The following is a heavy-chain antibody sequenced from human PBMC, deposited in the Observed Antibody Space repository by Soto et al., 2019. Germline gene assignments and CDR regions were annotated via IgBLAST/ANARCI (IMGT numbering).Heavy chain of an antibody. Sequence: GASVKVSCKASGYTFTSYGISWVRQAPGQGLEWMGWISAYNGNTNYAQKLQGRVTMTTDTSTSTAYMELRSLRSDDTAVYYCARDARAWKHQLASTSFDYWGQGTLVTVSS. CDR1: GYTFTSYG. CDR2: ISAYNGNT. CDR3: ARDARAWKHQLASTSFDY. J-gene: IGHJ4*02. D-gene: IGHD6-13*01. V-gene: IGHV1-18*04.